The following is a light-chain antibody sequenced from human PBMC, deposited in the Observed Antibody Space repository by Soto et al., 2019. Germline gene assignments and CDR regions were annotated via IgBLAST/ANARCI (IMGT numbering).Light chain of an antibody. CDR2: GAS. V-gene: IGKV3-15*01. Sequence: EIVMTQSPATLSVSPGERATLSCRASQSVRSSLAWYQQKPGQAPRLLIYGASTRATGIPGRFSGSGSGTEFTLSISSLESEDFAVYYCQQYYTWPSFGQGTRLEIK. CDR3: QQYYTWPS. J-gene: IGKJ5*01. CDR1: QSVRSS.